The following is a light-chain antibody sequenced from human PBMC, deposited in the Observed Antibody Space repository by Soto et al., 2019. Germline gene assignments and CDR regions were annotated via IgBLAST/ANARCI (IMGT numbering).Light chain of an antibody. V-gene: IGKV3-15*01. J-gene: IGKJ5*01. CDR3: QQYYDWPST. CDR1: QSISNL. Sequence: EIVMTQSPATLSVSPGERATLSCRASQSISNLLAWYQQKPGQAPRLLMYGASTSATGFPDRFSGSGSGREFTLTTSSLHSEDFAVYYCQQYYDWPSTFGQGTRLDIK. CDR2: GAS.